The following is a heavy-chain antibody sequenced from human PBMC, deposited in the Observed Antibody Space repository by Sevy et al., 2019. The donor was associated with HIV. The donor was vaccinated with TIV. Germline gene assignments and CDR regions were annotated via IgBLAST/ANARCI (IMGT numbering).Heavy chain of an antibody. V-gene: IGHV4-59*01. Sequence: SETLSLTCTVSGDSISGYYWSWIRQSPGKGLEWIGYHYCTRSTNYNPSLKSRVTISVDTSKNQLSLKLRSVTAADTALYYCARGNPQYYYGMDVWGQGTTVTVSS. CDR1: GDSISGYY. CDR2: HYCTRST. J-gene: IGHJ6*02. CDR3: ARGNPQYYYGMDV.